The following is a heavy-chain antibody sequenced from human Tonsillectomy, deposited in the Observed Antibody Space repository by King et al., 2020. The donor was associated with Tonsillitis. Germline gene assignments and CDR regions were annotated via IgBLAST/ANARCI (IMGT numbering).Heavy chain of an antibody. CDR1: GGSISSSSYY. J-gene: IGHJ4*02. D-gene: IGHD6-19*01. Sequence: QLQESGPGLVKPSETLSLTCTVSGGSISSSSYYWGWIRQPPGKGLEWIGSIYYSGSTYYNPSLKSRVTISVDTSKNQFSLKLSSVTAADTAVYYCAGEGQAYSSGWYYDYFDYWGQGTLVTVSS. CDR2: IYYSGST. V-gene: IGHV4-39*02. CDR3: AGEGQAYSSGWYYDYFDY.